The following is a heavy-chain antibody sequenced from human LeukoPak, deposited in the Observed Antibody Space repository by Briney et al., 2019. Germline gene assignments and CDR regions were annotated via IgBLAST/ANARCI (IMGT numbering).Heavy chain of an antibody. D-gene: IGHD6-13*01. J-gene: IGHJ4*02. V-gene: IGHV1-18*01. CDR2: ISAYNGNT. CDR1: GYTFTSYD. CDR3: ARVKAAAYDS. Sequence: GASVKVPCKASGYTFTSYDITWVRQAPGQGLEWMGSISAYNGNTNYAQTLEGRVTMTSDTSTGTASLELRSLKSDDTAVYYCARVKAAAYDSWGQGTLVTVSS.